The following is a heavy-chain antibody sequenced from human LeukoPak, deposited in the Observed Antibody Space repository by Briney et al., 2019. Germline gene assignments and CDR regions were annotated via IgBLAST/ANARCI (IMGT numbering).Heavy chain of an antibody. D-gene: IGHD6-19*01. CDR3: ARHFRPDSSGWYGLDY. J-gene: IGHJ4*02. CDR2: IFYSGST. V-gene: IGHV4-59*08. CDR1: GGSINNYH. Sequence: SETLSLTCTVSGGSINNYHWSWIRQPPGKGLEWIGYIFYSGSTNYNPSLKSRVTMSVDTSKNQFSLKLSSVTAADTAVYYCARHFRPDSSGWYGLDYWGQGTLVTVSS.